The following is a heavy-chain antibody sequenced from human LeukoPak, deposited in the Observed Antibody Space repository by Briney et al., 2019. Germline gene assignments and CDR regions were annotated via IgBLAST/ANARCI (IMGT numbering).Heavy chain of an antibody. CDR1: GFTFSSYS. CDR2: ISSSSSYI. Sequence: GESLRLSCAASGFTFSSYSMNWVRQAPGKGLEWVSSISSSSSYIYYADSVKGRFTISRDNSKNTLYLQMNSLRAEDTAVYYCAKPVLLWFGELERWGQGTLVTVSS. CDR3: AKPVLLWFGELER. V-gene: IGHV3-21*01. J-gene: IGHJ4*02. D-gene: IGHD3-10*01.